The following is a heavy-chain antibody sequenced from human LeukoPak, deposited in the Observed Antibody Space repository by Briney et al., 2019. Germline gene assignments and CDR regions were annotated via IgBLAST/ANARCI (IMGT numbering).Heavy chain of an antibody. D-gene: IGHD6-19*01. CDR1: GNTFTSYG. V-gene: IGHV1-18*04. J-gene: IGHJ4*02. CDR2: ISAYTGHT. Sequence: ASVTVSCKASGNTFTSYGISWVRQAPGQGLEWMGWISAYTGHTDYPQRLQGRVTMTMDTSTSTTYMDLRSLRSEDTAVYYCARRFSSGWYFDYWGQGTLVTVSS. CDR3: ARRFSSGWYFDY.